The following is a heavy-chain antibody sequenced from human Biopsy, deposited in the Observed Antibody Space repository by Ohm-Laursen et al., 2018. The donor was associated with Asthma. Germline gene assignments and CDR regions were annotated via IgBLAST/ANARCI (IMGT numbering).Heavy chain of an antibody. CDR1: GFTFRSYA. CDR3: ARDVMEWYLPAFDF. V-gene: IGHV3-30-3*01. J-gene: IGHJ4*02. CDR2: GGSYYDGGLK. D-gene: IGHD3-3*01. Sequence: SLRLSCSASGFTFRSYAMHWVRQAPGKGLEWVAVGGSYYDGGLKYYADSVNGRFTVSRDDSKDTLYLQMNSLRPDDTAVYYCARDVMEWYLPAFDFWGQGTLVTVSS.